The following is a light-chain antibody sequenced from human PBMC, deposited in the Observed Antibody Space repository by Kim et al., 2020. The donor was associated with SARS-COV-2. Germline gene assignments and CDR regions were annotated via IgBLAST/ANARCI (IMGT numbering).Light chain of an antibody. CDR3: ASWDDSLNGVV. V-gene: IGLV1-44*01. CDR2: RDG. CDR1: NSNIGTNG. J-gene: IGLJ3*02. Sequence: QPVLTQPPSASGTPGQRVTISCSGSNSNIGTNGVNWYQQFPGTAPKLLIYRDGERPSGVPDRFSGSKSGTSASLVISGLLSEDETYYYCASWDDSLNGVVFGGGTQLTVL.